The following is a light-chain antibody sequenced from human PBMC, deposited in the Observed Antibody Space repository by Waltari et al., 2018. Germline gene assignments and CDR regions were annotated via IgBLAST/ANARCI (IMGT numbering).Light chain of an antibody. V-gene: IGKV2-30*02. CDR1: QSLVHSDGHTY. CDR3: LQGTHWPRT. CDR2: KVS. Sequence: VVVTQSPLSLPVTLGQPASILCRSSQSLVHSDGHTYMNWFQHRPGQAPRRLIDKVSNRESGVPDRFSGSGSGTDFTLKISRVEAEDVGVYYCLQGTHWPRTFGQGTKLEI. J-gene: IGKJ2*01.